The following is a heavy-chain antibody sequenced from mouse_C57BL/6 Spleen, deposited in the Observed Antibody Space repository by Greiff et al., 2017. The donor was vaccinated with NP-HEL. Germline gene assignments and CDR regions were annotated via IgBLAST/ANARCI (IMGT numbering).Heavy chain of an antibody. CDR1: GYTFTSYW. V-gene: IGHV1-69*01. D-gene: IGHD1-1*02. J-gene: IGHJ4*01. CDR3: ARYYGLYYYAMDY. CDR2: IDPSDSYT. Sequence: QVQLQQPGAELVMPGASVKLSCKASGYTFTSYWMHWVKQRPGPGLEWIGEIDPSDSYTNYNQKFKGKSTLTVDKSSSTAYMQLSSLTSEDSAVYYCARYYGLYYYAMDYWGQGTSVTVSS.